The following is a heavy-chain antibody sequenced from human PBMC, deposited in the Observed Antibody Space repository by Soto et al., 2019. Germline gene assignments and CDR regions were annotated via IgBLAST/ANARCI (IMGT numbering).Heavy chain of an antibody. Sequence: QVQLVESGGGLVKPGGSLRLSCAASGFSFNDYYVSWIRQAPGKGLEWISYISGSSATIYHADSVKGRFTISRDNAKSSMYLQMNDLRAEDTALYYCARDWYCSVGECNSLLYYFDYWGPGTQVTVSS. CDR3: ARDWYCSVGECNSLLYYFDY. J-gene: IGHJ4*02. CDR1: GFSFNDYY. V-gene: IGHV3-11*01. D-gene: IGHD2-15*01. CDR2: ISGSSATI.